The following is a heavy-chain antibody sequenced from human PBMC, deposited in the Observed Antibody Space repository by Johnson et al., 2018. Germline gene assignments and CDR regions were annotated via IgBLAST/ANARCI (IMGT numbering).Heavy chain of an antibody. CDR3: AKDSGSGSFTV. CDR2: ISWNSGSI. J-gene: IGHJ3*01. V-gene: IGHV3-9*01. CDR1: GFTFDDYA. D-gene: IGHD3-10*01. Sequence: EVQLVETGGGLVQPGRSLRLSCAASGFTFDDYALHWVRQAPGKGLEWVSGISWNSGSIGYADSVKGRFPISRDNAKNSLYLQMNSLRAEDTALYYCAKDSGSGSFTVWGQGTMVTVSS.